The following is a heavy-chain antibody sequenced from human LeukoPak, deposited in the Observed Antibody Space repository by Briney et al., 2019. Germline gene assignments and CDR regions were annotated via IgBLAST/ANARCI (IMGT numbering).Heavy chain of an antibody. CDR1: GFTFSTYA. CDR3: ARDGPDGSVFY. J-gene: IGHJ4*02. CDR2: ISYADGSYK. V-gene: IGHV3-30*07. D-gene: IGHD5/OR15-5a*01. Sequence: GRSLRLSCAASGFTFSTYAMHWVRQAPGKGLEWVASISYADGSYKYYADSVKGRFTISRDSSENTLYLQMNSLRGEDTALYYCARDGPDGSVFYWGQGTLVTVSS.